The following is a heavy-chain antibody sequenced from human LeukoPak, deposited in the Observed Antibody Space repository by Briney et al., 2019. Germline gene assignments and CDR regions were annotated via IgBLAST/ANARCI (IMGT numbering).Heavy chain of an antibody. CDR2: INHSGRT. CDR1: GGSLSGNY. V-gene: IGHV4-34*01. CDR3: ARLCFSRSYGYGVFDY. Sequence: SETLSLTCAVSGGSLSGNYWSWVRQPPGKGLEWIGEINHSGRTKYNPSLKSRVTISVDTSKNQFSLKLSSVTAADTAVYYCARLCFSRSYGYGVFDYWGQGTLVTVSS. D-gene: IGHD5-18*01. J-gene: IGHJ4*02.